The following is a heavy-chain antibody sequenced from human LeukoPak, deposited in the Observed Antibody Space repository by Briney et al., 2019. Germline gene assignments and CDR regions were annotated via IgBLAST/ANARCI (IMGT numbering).Heavy chain of an antibody. CDR1: GFTFSSYS. Sequence: PGGSLRLSCAASGFTFSSYSMNWVRQAPGKGLEWGSYISSSSTIYYADSVKGRFTISRDNAKTSLYLQMNSLRDEDTAVYYCASLTGGLGSGSYYLRDYWGQGTLVTVSS. J-gene: IGHJ4*02. V-gene: IGHV3-48*02. CDR2: ISSSSTI. D-gene: IGHD3-10*01. CDR3: ASLTGGLGSGSYYLRDY.